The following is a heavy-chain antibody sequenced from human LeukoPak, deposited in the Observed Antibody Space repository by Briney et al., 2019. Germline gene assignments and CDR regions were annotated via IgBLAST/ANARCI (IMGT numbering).Heavy chain of an antibody. Sequence: GASVKVSCKASGGTFSSYAISWVRQAPGRGLEWIGRIIPIFGTANYAQKFQGRVTITTDESTSTAYMELSSLRSEDTAVYYCAGPSVEMATITPNYYYYYMDVWGKGTTVTVSS. D-gene: IGHD5-24*01. CDR1: GGTFSSYA. CDR3: AGPSVEMATITPNYYYYYMDV. J-gene: IGHJ6*03. CDR2: IIPIFGTA. V-gene: IGHV1-69*05.